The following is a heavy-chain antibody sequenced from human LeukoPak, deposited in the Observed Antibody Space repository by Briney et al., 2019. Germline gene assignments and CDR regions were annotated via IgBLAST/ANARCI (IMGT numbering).Heavy chain of an antibody. CDR1: GITLSNYG. J-gene: IGHJ4*02. CDR2: ISGSGGGT. V-gene: IGHV3-23*01. D-gene: IGHD3-10*01. Sequence: GGSLRLSCAVSGITLSNYGMSWVRQAPGKGLEWVAGISGSGGGTNYADSVKGRFTISRDNAKNTLYLQMNSLGAEDTAVYFCAKRGVVIRVILVGFHKEAYYFDSWGQGALVTVSS. CDR3: AKRGVVIRVILVGFHKEAYYFDS.